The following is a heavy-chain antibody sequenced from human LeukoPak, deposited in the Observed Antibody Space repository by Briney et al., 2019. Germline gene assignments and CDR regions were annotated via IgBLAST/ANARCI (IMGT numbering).Heavy chain of an antibody. Sequence: PSETLSLTCAVYGGSFSGYYWSWIRQPPGKGLEWIGEINHSGSTNYNPSLESRVTISVDTSKNQFSLKLSSVTAADTAVYYCARGRNASGSYSFDYWGQGTLVTVSS. J-gene: IGHJ4*02. CDR1: GGSFSGYY. D-gene: IGHD1-26*01. CDR3: ARGRNASGSYSFDY. V-gene: IGHV4-34*01. CDR2: INHSGST.